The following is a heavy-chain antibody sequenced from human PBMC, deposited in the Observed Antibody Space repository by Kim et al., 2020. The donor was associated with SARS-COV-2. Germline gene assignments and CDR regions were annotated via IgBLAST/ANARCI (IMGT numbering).Heavy chain of an antibody. Sequence: SVKVSCKASGGTFSTYAISWVRQAPGQGLEWMGRIIPALNIRNYAQKFQGRVTITADESTSTAYMELSSLRSEDTAVYYCARGGATVETPPDYWGRGTL. D-gene: IGHD1-26*01. J-gene: IGHJ4*02. CDR3: ARGGATVETPPDY. V-gene: IGHV1-69*04. CDR2: IIPALNIR. CDR1: GGTFSTYA.